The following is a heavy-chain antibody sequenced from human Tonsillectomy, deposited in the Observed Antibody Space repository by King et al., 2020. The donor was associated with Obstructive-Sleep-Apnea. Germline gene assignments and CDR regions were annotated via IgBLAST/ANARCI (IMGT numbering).Heavy chain of an antibody. CDR3: AKGPYGDYVRLYFDY. CDR1: GCTFDDYA. D-gene: IGHD4-17*01. CDR2: ISGDSGNI. V-gene: IGHV3-9*01. J-gene: IGHJ4*02. Sequence: QLVQSGGGLVQPGRSLRLSCAASGCTFDDYAMHVVRQAPGKGLEWVSSISGDSGNIAYADSVKGRFTISRDNAKNSLYLQMNSLRGEDTALYYCAKGPYGDYVRLYFDYWGQGTLVTVSS.